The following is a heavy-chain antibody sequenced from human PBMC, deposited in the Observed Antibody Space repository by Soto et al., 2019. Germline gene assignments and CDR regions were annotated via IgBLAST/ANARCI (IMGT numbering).Heavy chain of an antibody. D-gene: IGHD3-22*01. CDR3: ARLSRPNYYDTSGFFKDNWFDP. V-gene: IGHV1-69*13. Sequence: SVKVSCKASGGTFNSYDINWVRQAPGQGLEWMGGIIPIVETPKYAQKFQGRVTITADESTNTVYMGLSSLRSEDTAMYYCARLSRPNYYDTSGFFKDNWFDPWGQGTMGTVS. CDR1: GGTFNSYD. CDR2: IIPIVETP. J-gene: IGHJ5*02.